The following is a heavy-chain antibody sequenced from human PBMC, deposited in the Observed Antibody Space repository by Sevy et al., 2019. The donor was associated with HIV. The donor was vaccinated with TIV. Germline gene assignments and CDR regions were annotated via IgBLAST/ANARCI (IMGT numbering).Heavy chain of an antibody. Sequence: GGFLRLSCVASGFTVSNYWMNWVRQAPGMGLEWMTKIKEDGKETYYVDSVKGRFTISRDNAKNSLYLQMTSLRAEDTAVYYCARHKNSAMVTPFDFWGQGTLVTVSS. CDR1: GFTVSNYW. D-gene: IGHD5-18*01. V-gene: IGHV3-7*03. CDR2: IKEDGKET. CDR3: ARHKNSAMVTPFDF. J-gene: IGHJ4*02.